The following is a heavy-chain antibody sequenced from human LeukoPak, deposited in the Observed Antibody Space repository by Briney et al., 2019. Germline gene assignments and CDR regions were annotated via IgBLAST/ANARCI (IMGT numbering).Heavy chain of an antibody. Sequence: GESLKISCKGSGYSFSSYWIGWVRQMPGKGLEWMGIIYPGDSETRYSPSFQGQVTISADKSTSTAYLQWSSLKASDTAMYYCARPGRATVTRLDYWGQGTLVTVSS. CDR3: ARPGRATVTRLDY. V-gene: IGHV5-51*01. J-gene: IGHJ4*02. CDR2: IYPGDSET. D-gene: IGHD4-17*01. CDR1: GYSFSSYW.